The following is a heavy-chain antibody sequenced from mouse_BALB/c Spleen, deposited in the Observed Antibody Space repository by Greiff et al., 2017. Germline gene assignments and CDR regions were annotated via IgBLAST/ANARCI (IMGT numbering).Heavy chain of an antibody. CDR1: GYSITSGYY. CDR3: ARGGPRINWSWFAY. D-gene: IGHD4-1*02. J-gene: IGHJ3*01. CDR2: ISYDGSN. V-gene: IGHV3-6*02. Sequence: DVQLQESGPGLVKPSQSLSLTCSVTGYSITSGYYWYWIRQFPGNKLEWMGYISYDGSNNYNPSLKNRISITRDTSKNQFFLKLNSVTTEDTATYDCARGGPRINWSWFAYWGQGTLVTVSA.